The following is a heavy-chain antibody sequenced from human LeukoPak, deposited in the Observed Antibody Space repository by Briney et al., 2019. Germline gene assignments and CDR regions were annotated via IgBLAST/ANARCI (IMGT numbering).Heavy chain of an antibody. CDR2: IDTDGSFT. D-gene: IGHD2-2*01. J-gene: IGHJ4*01. V-gene: IGHV3-74*01. CDR1: LFTSCNYL. Sequence: GGSLRLSRAASLFTSCNYLMHSVRPAPGKGLVWVSRIDTDGSFTPHADTLKGRFAISRDNAQNTLYLQISRPRFQHARGYYCLTGTSDQPGVDGGGQGTLVTVS. CDR3: LTGTSDQPGVDG.